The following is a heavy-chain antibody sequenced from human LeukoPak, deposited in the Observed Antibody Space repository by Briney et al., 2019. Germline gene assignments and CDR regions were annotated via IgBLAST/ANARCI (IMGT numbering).Heavy chain of an antibody. CDR2: IIPIFGTA. CDR3: AGNEGIDVVNYYFDY. Sequence: ASVKVSCKASGGTFSSYAISWVRLAPGQGLEWMGGIIPIFGTANYAQKFQGRVTITADESTSTAYMELSSLRSEGTAVYYCAGNEGIDVVNYYFDYWGQGTLVTVSS. D-gene: IGHD2-2*01. CDR1: GGTFSSYA. V-gene: IGHV1-69*13. J-gene: IGHJ4*02.